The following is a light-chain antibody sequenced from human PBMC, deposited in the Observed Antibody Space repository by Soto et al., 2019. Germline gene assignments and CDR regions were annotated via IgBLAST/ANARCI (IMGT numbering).Light chain of an antibody. Sequence: DIQMTQSPSTLSASVGDRVTITCRASQSISSWLAWYQQKPGKAPKRLIYAASSLQSGVPSRFSGSGSGTEFTLTISSLQPDDFATYYCQHYNSYWTFGQGTKVDIK. CDR3: QHYNSYWT. J-gene: IGKJ1*01. CDR1: QSISSW. V-gene: IGKV1-5*01. CDR2: AAS.